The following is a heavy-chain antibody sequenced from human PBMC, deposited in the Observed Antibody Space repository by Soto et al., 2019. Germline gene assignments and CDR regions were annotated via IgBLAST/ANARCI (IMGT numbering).Heavy chain of an antibody. J-gene: IGHJ4*02. Sequence: GGSLRLSCAASGFTFSSYAMSWVRQAPGKGLEWVSGISGSGGSTYYADSVKGRFTISRDNAKNTLYLQMNSLRAEDTAVYYCAKDTSSYSTSSFDYWGQGTLVTVSS. CDR3: AKDTSSYSTSSFDY. CDR1: GFTFSSYA. V-gene: IGHV3-23*01. CDR2: ISGSGGST. D-gene: IGHD6-6*01.